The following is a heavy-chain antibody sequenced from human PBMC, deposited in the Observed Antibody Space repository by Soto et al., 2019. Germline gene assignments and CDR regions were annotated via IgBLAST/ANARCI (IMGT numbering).Heavy chain of an antibody. J-gene: IGHJ5*02. Sequence: PSETLSLTCTVSGGSISSYYWSWIRQPPGKGLEWIGYIYYSGSTNYNPSLTSRVTISVDTSKNQFSLTLSSVTAADTAGYYCARAPPFFGVFISNGFDPWGQGTLVTVSS. V-gene: IGHV4-59*01. CDR3: ARAPPFFGVFISNGFDP. D-gene: IGHD3-3*01. CDR2: IYYSGST. CDR1: GGSISSYY.